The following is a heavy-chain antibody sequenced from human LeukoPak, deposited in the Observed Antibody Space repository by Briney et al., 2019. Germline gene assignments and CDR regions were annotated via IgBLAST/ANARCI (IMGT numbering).Heavy chain of an antibody. V-gene: IGHV4-59*01. D-gene: IGHD3/OR15-3a*01. CDR1: GGSISSYH. J-gene: IGHJ6*03. Sequence: SETLSLTCTVSGGSISSYHWSWIRQPPGKGLEWIGYIYYTGSTNYNPSLKSRVTISVDTSKNQLSLKLSSVTAADTAVYYCARGDWYYYYYYMDVWGKGTTVTISS. CDR2: IYYTGST. CDR3: ARGDWYYYYYYMDV.